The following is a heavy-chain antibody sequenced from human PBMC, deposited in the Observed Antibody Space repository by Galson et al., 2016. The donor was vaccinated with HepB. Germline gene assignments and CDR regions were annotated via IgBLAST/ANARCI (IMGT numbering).Heavy chain of an antibody. J-gene: IGHJ4*02. Sequence: SLRLSCAASGFTLSHYAMDWVRQAPGKGLEWVAFISYDGSNKYYADSVKGRFTVSRDNSKNTLYLQVNSLRAEDTAVYYCARDQNYYGTNEYDYWGQGTLVTVSS. CDR2: ISYDGSNK. CDR3: ARDQNYYGTNEYDY. CDR1: GFTLSHYA. D-gene: IGHD4/OR15-4a*01. V-gene: IGHV3-30-3*01.